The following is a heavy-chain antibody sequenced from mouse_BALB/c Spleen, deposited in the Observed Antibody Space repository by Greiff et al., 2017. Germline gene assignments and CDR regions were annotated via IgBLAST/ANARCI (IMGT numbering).Heavy chain of an antibody. Sequence: VQLQQSGAELVKPGASVKLSCTASGFNIKDTYMHWVKQRPEQGLEWIGRIDPANGNTKYDPKFQGKATITADTSSNTAYLQLSSLTSEDTAVYYCARLLRYFYFDYWGQGTTLTVSS. CDR2: IDPANGNT. CDR1: GFNIKDTY. CDR3: ARLLRYFYFDY. D-gene: IGHD1-1*01. V-gene: IGHV14-3*02. J-gene: IGHJ2*01.